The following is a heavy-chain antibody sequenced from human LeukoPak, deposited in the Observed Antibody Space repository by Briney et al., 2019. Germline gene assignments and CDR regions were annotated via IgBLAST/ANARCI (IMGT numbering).Heavy chain of an antibody. CDR1: GFSFSGAW. CDR2: INNDGTTT. J-gene: IGHJ1*01. D-gene: IGHD3-10*01. V-gene: IGHV3-74*01. CDR3: ARVSGPGMNEYFHL. Sequence: PGGSLRLSCAASGFSFSGAWLHWVRQAPGKGLVWVSRINNDGTTTKYADSVKGRFTISRDNAKNTLYLQMNSLRAENTAVHYCARVSGPGMNEYFHLWGQGTLVTVSS.